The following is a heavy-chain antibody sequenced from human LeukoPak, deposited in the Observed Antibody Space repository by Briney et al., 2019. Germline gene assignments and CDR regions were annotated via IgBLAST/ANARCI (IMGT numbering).Heavy chain of an antibody. V-gene: IGHV3-33*01. CDR1: GFTFTTYG. J-gene: IGHJ3*02. CDR3: ARAVGPFDI. Sequence: GGSLRLSCAASGFTFTTYGMHWVRQAPGKGLEWVAVIWFDGSIKYYAGSVKGRFTISRDNSKNTLYLQMNSLRAEDTAVYYCARAVGPFDIWGQGTIVIVSS. CDR2: IWFDGSIK.